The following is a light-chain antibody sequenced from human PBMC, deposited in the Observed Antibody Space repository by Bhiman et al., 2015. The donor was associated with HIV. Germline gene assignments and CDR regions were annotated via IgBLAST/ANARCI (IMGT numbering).Light chain of an antibody. CDR3: QAWDSSTYV. Sequence: SYELTQPPSVSVSPGQTTTITCSGDKLGTKYVCWFQQKPGQSPVLVIYQDSKRPSGIPERISGSNSGNTATLTISGTQAMDEADYYCQAWDSSTYVFGTGTKVTVL. V-gene: IGLV3-1*01. J-gene: IGLJ1*01. CDR1: KLGTKY. CDR2: QDS.